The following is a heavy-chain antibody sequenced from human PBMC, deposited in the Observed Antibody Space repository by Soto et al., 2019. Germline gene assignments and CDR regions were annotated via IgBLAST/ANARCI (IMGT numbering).Heavy chain of an antibody. CDR2: ISAYNGNT. CDR1: GYTFTSYG. CDR3: ARDLKRGLYGLGINGNYYYMDV. J-gene: IGHJ6*03. D-gene: IGHD3-10*01. Sequence: ASVKVSCKASGYTFTSYGISWVRQAPGQGLEWMGWISAYNGNTNYAQKLQGRVTMTTDTSTSTAYMELRSLRSDDTAVYYCARDLKRGLYGLGINGNYYYMDVWGKGTTVTVSS. V-gene: IGHV1-18*01.